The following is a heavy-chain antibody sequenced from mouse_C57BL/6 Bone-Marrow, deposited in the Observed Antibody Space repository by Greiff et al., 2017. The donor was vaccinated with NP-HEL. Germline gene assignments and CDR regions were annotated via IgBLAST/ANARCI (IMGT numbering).Heavy chain of an antibody. Sequence: VQLKESGPELVKPGASVKMSCKASGYTFTDYNMHWVKQSHGKSLEWIGYINPNNGGTSYNQKFKGKATLTVNKSSSTAYMELRSLTSEDSAVYYCARSAAQASMDYWGQGTSVTVSS. CDR3: ARSAAQASMDY. CDR2: INPNNGGT. V-gene: IGHV1-22*01. D-gene: IGHD3-2*02. J-gene: IGHJ4*01. CDR1: GYTFTDYN.